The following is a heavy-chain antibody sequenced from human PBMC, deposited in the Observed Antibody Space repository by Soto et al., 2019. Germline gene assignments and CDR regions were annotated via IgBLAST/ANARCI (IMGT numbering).Heavy chain of an antibody. D-gene: IGHD3-10*01. CDR1: GFSLSTSGVG. V-gene: IGHV2-5*02. J-gene: IGHJ5*02. CDR2: IYWDDDK. CDR3: ALTYYGSGSYYNVRWFDP. Sequence: QITLKESGPTLVKPTQTLTLTCTFSGFSLSTSGVGVGWIRQPPGKALEWLALIYWDDDKRYSPSLKSRLTITKDTSKNQVVITMTNMDPVDTATYYCALTYYGSGSYYNVRWFDPWGQGTLVTVSS.